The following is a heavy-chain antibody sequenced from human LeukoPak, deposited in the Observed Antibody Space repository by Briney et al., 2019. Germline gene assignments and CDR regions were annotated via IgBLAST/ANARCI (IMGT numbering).Heavy chain of an antibody. D-gene: IGHD6-13*01. CDR3: ARVIRAAPGKGYFDY. Sequence: GGSLRLSCAASGFTLSSYAMSWVRQAPGKGLEWVSGISGSGGSTYHADSVKGRFTISRDSSKNTLYLQMNSLRAEDTAIYYCARVIRAAPGKGYFDYWGQGTLVTVSS. CDR2: ISGSGGST. V-gene: IGHV3-23*01. CDR1: GFTLSSYA. J-gene: IGHJ4*02.